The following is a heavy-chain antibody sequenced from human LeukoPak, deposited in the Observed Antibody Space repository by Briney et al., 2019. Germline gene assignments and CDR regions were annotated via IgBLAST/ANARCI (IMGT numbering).Heavy chain of an antibody. CDR2: ITGSGDTT. D-gene: IGHD3-9*01. CDR1: GFTFSSYG. J-gene: IGHJ4*02. Sequence: PGRSLRLSCAASGFTFSSYGMHWVRQAPGKGLEWVSAITGSGDTTYYADSVKGRFTISRDNSKNALYVEMNTLRAEDTAVYYCVKWGDYDILTGYYVPDFWGQGTLVTVSS. V-gene: IGHV3-23*01. CDR3: VKWGDYDILTGYYVPDF.